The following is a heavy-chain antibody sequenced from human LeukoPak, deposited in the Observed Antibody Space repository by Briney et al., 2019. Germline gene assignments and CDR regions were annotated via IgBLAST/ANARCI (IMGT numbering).Heavy chain of an antibody. CDR1: GFTFSSYA. D-gene: IGHD5-18*01. J-gene: IGHJ4*02. Sequence: GGSLRLSCAASGFTFSSYAMHWVRQAPGKGLEYVSAISSNGGSTYYADSVKGRFTISRDNSKNTLYLQMSSLRAEDTAVYYCARSLTWIQLWLGFDYWGQGTLVTVSS. CDR3: ARSLTWIQLWLGFDY. V-gene: IGHV3-64D*06. CDR2: ISSNGGST.